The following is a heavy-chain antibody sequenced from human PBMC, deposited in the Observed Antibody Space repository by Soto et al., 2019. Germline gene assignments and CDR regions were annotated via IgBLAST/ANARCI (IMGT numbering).Heavy chain of an antibody. J-gene: IGHJ6*03. CDR3: ASAAPSSPYYYYMDV. D-gene: IGHD2-15*01. CDR2: IKHDGREE. Sequence: EVQLVESGGGLVQPGGSLRVSCATSGFTFSRFWMTWVRRAPGKGLEWVANIKHDGREENYADSVKGRFTISRDNAKNSLYLQMNSLRAEDTAVYHCASAAPSSPYYYYMDVWGKGTTVTVSS. V-gene: IGHV3-7*01. CDR1: GFTFSRFW.